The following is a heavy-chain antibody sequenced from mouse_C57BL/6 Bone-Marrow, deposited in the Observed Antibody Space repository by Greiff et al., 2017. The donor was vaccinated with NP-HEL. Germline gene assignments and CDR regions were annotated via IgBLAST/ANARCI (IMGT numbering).Heavy chain of an antibody. J-gene: IGHJ2*01. V-gene: IGHV1-76*01. Sequence: QVQLKESGAELVRPGASVKLSCKASGYTFTDYYINWVKQRPGQGLEWIARIYPGSGNTYYNEKFKGKATLTVDTSSSTAYMQLSSLTSEDSAVYYCARLWSLRGYWGQGTTLTVSS. D-gene: IGHD2-1*01. CDR3: ARLWSLRGY. CDR2: IYPGSGNT. CDR1: GYTFTDYY.